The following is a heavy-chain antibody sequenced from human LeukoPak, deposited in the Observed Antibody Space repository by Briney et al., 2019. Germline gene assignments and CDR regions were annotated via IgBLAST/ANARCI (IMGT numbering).Heavy chain of an antibody. D-gene: IGHD3-22*01. CDR3: ARGITMIANY. CDR1: GGSISSYY. V-gene: IGHV4-59*01. CDR2: IYYSGST. J-gene: IGHJ4*02. Sequence: SETLSLTCTVSGGSISSYYWSWIRQPPRKGLEWIGYIYYSGSTNYNPSLKSRVTISVDTSKNQFSLKLSSVTSADTAVYYCARGITMIANYWGQGTLVTVSS.